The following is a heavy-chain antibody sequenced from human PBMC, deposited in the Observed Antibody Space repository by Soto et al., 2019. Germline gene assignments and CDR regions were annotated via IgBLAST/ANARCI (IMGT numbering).Heavy chain of an antibody. V-gene: IGHV3-15*01. CDR3: TPGVVPS. CDR2: IKTKTDGETT. Sequence: EVQLVESGGGLVKPGGSLRLSCAASGLTFSNAWMSWVRQAPGKGLEWIGRIKTKTDGETTDYAAPVKGRVTISRDDSKNTVYLQMNSLKTEDTAVYYCTPGVVPSWGQGTLVTVSS. D-gene: IGHD2-15*01. J-gene: IGHJ5*02. CDR1: GLTFSNAW.